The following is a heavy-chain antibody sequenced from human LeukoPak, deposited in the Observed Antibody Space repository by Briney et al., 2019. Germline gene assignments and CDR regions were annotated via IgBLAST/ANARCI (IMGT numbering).Heavy chain of an antibody. CDR2: INHSGST. CDR1: GGSFSGYY. CDR3: ARPLSGAFDY. J-gene: IGHJ4*02. V-gene: IGHV4-34*01. Sequence: SETLSLTCAVYGGSFSGYYWSWIRQPPGKGLEWIGEINHSGSTNYNPSLKSRVTISVDTSKNQFSLILSSVTAADTAVYYCARPLSGAFDYWGQGTLVTVSS. D-gene: IGHD7-27*01.